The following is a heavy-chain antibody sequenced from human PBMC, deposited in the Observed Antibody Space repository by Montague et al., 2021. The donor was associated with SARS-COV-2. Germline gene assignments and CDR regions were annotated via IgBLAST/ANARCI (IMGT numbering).Heavy chain of an antibody. CDR1: GFSLSTPNVG. V-gene: IGHV2-5*01. CDR2: IYSNGDK. D-gene: IGHD3-9*01. CDR3: AHLIRYYDIFTGIPFDD. J-gene: IGHJ4*02. Sequence: VKPTQTLTLTCTFSGFSLSTPNVGVAWIRQPPGKALEWLAVIYSNGDKRYSPSLQRRLTITKDTSRNQVVVSLTNVDPLDTATYCCAHLIRYYDIFTGIPFDDWGQGTQVTVSS.